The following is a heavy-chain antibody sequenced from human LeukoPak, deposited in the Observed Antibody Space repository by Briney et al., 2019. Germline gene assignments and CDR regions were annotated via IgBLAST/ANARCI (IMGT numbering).Heavy chain of an antibody. D-gene: IGHD3-22*01. CDR1: GFTFSSYG. CDR2: IWYDGSNK. V-gene: IGHV3-33*01. CDR3: ARAEYYYDSSGQFY. J-gene: IGHJ4*02. Sequence: GGSLRLSCAASGFTFSSYGMHWVRQAPGKGLEWVAVIWYDGSNKYYADSVKGRFTISRDNSKNTLYPQMNSLRAEDTAVYYCARAEYYYDSSGQFYWGQGTLVTVSS.